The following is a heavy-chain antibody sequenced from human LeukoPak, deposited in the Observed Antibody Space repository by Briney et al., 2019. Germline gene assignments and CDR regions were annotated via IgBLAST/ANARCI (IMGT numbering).Heavy chain of an antibody. Sequence: PSETLSLTCTVSGGSIRSSGYYWGWIRQPPGKGLEWIGSIYDSGRTYYNPSLKSRVTISVDTSKNQFSLKLSSVTAADTAVYYCATILVAGENYFDYWGQGTLVTVSS. CDR2: IYDSGRT. J-gene: IGHJ4*02. D-gene: IGHD6-19*01. CDR3: ATILVAGENYFDY. CDR1: GGSIRSSGYY. V-gene: IGHV4-39*01.